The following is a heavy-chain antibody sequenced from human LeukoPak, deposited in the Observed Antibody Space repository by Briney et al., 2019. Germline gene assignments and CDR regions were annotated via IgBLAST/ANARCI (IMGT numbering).Heavy chain of an antibody. V-gene: IGHV1-2*02. CDR1: GYTFTGKY. J-gene: IGHJ5*02. CDR3: ARAPYGYFDWLPNWFDP. Sequence: ASVKVSCKASGYTFTGKYMHWVRQAPGQGLEWMGWINPNSGGTNYAQKFQGRVTMTRDTSISTAYMELSRLTSDDTAVYYCARAPYGYFDWLPNWFDPWGQGTLVTVSS. D-gene: IGHD3-9*01. CDR2: INPNSGGT.